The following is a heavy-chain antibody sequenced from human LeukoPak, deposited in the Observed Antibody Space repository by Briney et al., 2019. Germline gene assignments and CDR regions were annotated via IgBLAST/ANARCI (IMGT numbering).Heavy chain of an antibody. CDR2: IYYTGGT. CDR3: LRHSSSWRFAFDS. J-gene: IGHJ4*02. CDR1: GGSITGYY. Sequence: SETLSLTCTVSGGSITGYYWSWIRQPPGKGLEWIGQIYYTGGTSYDPSLKSRVTISVDTSKNQFSLKLSSVTAADTAMYYCLRHSSSWRFAFDSWGRGTLVTVSS. D-gene: IGHD6-13*01. V-gene: IGHV4-59*01.